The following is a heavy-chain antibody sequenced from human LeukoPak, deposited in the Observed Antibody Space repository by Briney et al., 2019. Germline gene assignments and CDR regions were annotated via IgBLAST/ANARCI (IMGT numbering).Heavy chain of an antibody. Sequence: SETLSLTCTVSGGSISSSSHYWGWIRQPPGKGLEWIGSIYYSGSTYYNPSLKSRVTISVDTSENQFSLKLSSVTAADTAVFYCARDRDGYNLDAFDIWGQGTMVTVSS. CDR3: ARDRDGYNLDAFDI. CDR1: GGSISSSSHY. V-gene: IGHV4-39*02. CDR2: IYYSGST. D-gene: IGHD5-24*01. J-gene: IGHJ3*02.